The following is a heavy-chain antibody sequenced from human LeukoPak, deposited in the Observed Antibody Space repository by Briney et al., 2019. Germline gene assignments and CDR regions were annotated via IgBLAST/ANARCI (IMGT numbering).Heavy chain of an antibody. J-gene: IGHJ4*02. D-gene: IGHD3-10*01. V-gene: IGHV3-48*03. CDR1: GFTFSSYE. CDR3: ARAFFYGSGSYSVSYFDS. Sequence: GGSLRLSCAASGFTFSSYEMNWVRQAPGKGLEWVSYISSSGSTIYYADSVKGRFTISRDNAKNSLYLQMNSLRAEDTAVYYCARAFFYGSGSYSVSYFDSWGQGTLVTVSS. CDR2: ISSSGSTI.